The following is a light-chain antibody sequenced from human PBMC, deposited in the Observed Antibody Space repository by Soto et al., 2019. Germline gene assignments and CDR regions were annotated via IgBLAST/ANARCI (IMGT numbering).Light chain of an antibody. J-gene: IGLJ2*01. V-gene: IGLV1-51*01. Sequence: QSVLTQPPSVSAAPGQKVTISCSGSSSNIGDNYVSWYQQLLGTAPKLLIYDNNKRPSGIPDRFSGSKSGTSATLGITGLQTGDEADYYCGTWDNSLSAGVFGGGTKLTVL. CDR2: DNN. CDR3: GTWDNSLSAGV. CDR1: SSNIGDNY.